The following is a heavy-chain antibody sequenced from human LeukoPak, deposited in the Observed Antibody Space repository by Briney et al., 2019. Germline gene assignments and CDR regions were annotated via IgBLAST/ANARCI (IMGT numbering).Heavy chain of an antibody. V-gene: IGHV3-20*04. J-gene: IGHJ4*02. CDR2: INWNGGST. CDR1: GFTFDDYG. Sequence: PGGSLRLSCAASGFTFDDYGMSWVRQAPGKGLEWVSGINWNGGSTVYADSVKGRFTISRDNAKNSLYLQMNSLRAEDTALYYCARERGIAAAGTFSDYWGQGTLVTVSS. D-gene: IGHD6-13*01. CDR3: ARERGIAAAGTFSDY.